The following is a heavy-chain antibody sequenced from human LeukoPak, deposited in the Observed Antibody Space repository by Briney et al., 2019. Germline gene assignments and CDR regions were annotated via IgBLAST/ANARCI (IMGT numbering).Heavy chain of an antibody. J-gene: IGHJ5*02. D-gene: IGHD6-19*01. V-gene: IGHV3-9*01. CDR2: ISWNSGSI. Sequence: GRSLRLSCAASGFTFDDYAMHWVRQAPGKGLEWVSGISWNSGSIGYADSVKGRFTISRDNAKNSLYLQMNSLRAEDTAVYYCAKYIIWRDPVAGNWFDPWGQGTLVTVSS. CDR1: GFTFDDYA. CDR3: AKYIIWRDPVAGNWFDP.